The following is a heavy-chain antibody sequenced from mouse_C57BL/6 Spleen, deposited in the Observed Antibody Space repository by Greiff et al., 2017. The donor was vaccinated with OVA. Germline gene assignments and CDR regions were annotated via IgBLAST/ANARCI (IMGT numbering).Heavy chain of an antibody. V-gene: IGHV1-19*01. D-gene: IGHD1-1*01. CDR2: INPYNGGT. J-gene: IGHJ3*01. CDR1: GYTFTDYY. CDR3: ARELRGFAY. Sequence: EVQLQQSGPVLVKPGASVKMSCKASGYTFTDYYMNWVKQSHGKSLEWIGVINPYNGGTSYNQKFKGKATLTVDKSSSTAYMELNSLTSEDSAVYYCARELRGFAYWGQGTLVTVSA.